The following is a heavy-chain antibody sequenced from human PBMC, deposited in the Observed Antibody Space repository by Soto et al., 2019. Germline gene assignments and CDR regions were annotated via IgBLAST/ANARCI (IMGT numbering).Heavy chain of an antibody. D-gene: IGHD3-22*01. V-gene: IGHV1-69*06. J-gene: IGHJ5*02. CDR2: IIPIFGTA. CDR1: GGTFSSYA. Sequence: SVKVSCKASGGTFSSYAISWVRQAPGQGLEWMGGIIPIFGTANYAQKFQGRVTITADKSTSTAYMELSSLRSEDTAVYYCASTTYYYDSSGYLNWFDPWGQGTLVTVSS. CDR3: ASTTYYYDSSGYLNWFDP.